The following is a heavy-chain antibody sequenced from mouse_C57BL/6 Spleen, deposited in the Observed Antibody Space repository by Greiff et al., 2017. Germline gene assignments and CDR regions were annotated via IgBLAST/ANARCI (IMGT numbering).Heavy chain of an antibody. J-gene: IGHJ3*01. Sequence: ESGPGLVKPSQSLSLTCSVTGYSITSGYYWNWIRQFPGNKLEWMGYISYDGSNNYNPSLKNRITITRDTSKNQFFLKLNSVTTEDTSTYCCAPKGEYGYDCAYWGQGTLVTVSA. CDR2: ISYDGSN. V-gene: IGHV3-6*01. D-gene: IGHD2-2*01. CDR3: APKGEYGYDCAY. CDR1: GYSITSGYY.